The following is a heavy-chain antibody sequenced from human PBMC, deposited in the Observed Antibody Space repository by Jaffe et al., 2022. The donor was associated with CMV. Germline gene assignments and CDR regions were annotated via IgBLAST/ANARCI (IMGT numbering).Heavy chain of an antibody. V-gene: IGHV6-1*01. CDR3: ARNLRPDFDF. Sequence: QVELQQSGPRLVKSSQTLSLTCAIFGDSVSSSDSAWHWIRQSPSRGLEWLGRTLYRSHWHYFYAESVKGRITIKPDTSRNQFSLLLNSVTPEDTAIYYCARNLRPDFDFWGQGTLVTVSS. CDR2: TLYRSHWHY. J-gene: IGHJ4*02. CDR1: GDSVSSSDSA.